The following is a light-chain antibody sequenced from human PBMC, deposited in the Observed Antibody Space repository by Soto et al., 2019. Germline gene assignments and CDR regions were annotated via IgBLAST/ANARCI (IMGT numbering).Light chain of an antibody. CDR1: QGISNY. J-gene: IGKJ4*01. CDR2: AAS. V-gene: IGKV1-27*01. Sequence: DIQMTQSPSSLSASVGARVTITCRASQGISNYLAWYQQKPGKVPKLLLYAASTLQSGVPSRISGSGSGTDFTLTISSLQPVYVAAYYCQKYNSAPPLSFGGGTKVEIK. CDR3: QKYNSAPPLS.